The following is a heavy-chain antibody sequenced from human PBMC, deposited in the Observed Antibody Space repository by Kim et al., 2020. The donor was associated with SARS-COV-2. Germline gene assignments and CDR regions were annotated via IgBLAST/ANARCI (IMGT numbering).Heavy chain of an antibody. CDR2: VYYSGNT. D-gene: IGHD3-3*01. CDR3: ARLEVSMSGLVITPRVALDF. CDR1: GDSISDSNYF. J-gene: IGHJ4*02. V-gene: IGHV4-39*01. Sequence: SETLSLTCTVSGDSISDSNYFWAWIRQSPGKGLDWIGSVYYSGNTYSNPSLQSRVAVSIDTSKNQFSLRLKFVTAADTAVYYCARLEVSMSGLVITPRVALDFWGQGRLVTVSS.